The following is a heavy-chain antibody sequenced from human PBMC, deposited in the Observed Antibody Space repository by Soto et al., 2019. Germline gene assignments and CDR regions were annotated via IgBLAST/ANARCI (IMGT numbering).Heavy chain of an antibody. D-gene: IGHD5-12*01. CDR2: IYYSGST. CDR3: AASCVGCGGFNYYGMDV. J-gene: IGHJ6*02. Sequence: QVQLQESGPGLVKPSQTLSLTCTVSGGSISSGGYYWSWIRQHPGKGLEWIGYIYYSGSTYYNPSLNSRVTISVDTSKNQFSLKLSSVTAADTAVYYCAASCVGCGGFNYYGMDVLGQGTTVTVSS. CDR1: GGSISSGGYY. V-gene: IGHV4-31*03.